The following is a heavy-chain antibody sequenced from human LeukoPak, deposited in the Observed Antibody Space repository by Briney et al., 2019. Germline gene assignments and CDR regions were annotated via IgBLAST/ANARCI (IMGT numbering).Heavy chain of an antibody. CDR3: AREGGWNAFDI. CDR1: GFTFSSYS. D-gene: IGHD2-15*01. V-gene: IGHV3-21*01. Sequence: GGSLRLSCAASGFTFSSYSMNWVRQAPGKGLEWVSSISSSSSYIYSADSVKGRFTIPRDNANNSLYLQMNSLRAEDTAVYYCAREGGWNAFDIWGQGTMVTVSS. J-gene: IGHJ3*02. CDR2: ISSSSSYI.